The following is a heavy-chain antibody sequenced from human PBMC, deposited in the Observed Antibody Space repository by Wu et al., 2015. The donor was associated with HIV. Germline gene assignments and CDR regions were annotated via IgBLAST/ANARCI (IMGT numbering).Heavy chain of an antibody. Sequence: QVQQVQSGAELKKPGASVKVSCKVSGYTFTDYYMHWVRQAPGLGLEWLGWINPNSSDTNYAQRFQGRVTMTRDTSLSTAYLELRRLRSDDTALYYCARAYCSGGGCYSDAFDLWGQGTMVTVSS. V-gene: IGHV1-2*02. CDR3: ARAYCSGGGCYSDAFDL. CDR2: INPNSSDT. CDR1: GYTFTDYY. D-gene: IGHD2-15*01. J-gene: IGHJ3*01.